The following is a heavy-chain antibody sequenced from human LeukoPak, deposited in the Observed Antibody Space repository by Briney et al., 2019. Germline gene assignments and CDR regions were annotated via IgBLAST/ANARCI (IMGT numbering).Heavy chain of an antibody. CDR1: GFTFSNAW. CDR2: IKSKTDGGTT. CDR3: TTLPGQWLVHGAFDI. V-gene: IGHV3-15*01. Sequence: GGSLRLSCAASGFTFSNAWMSWVRQAPGKGLEWVGRIKSKTDGGTTDYAAPVKGRFTISRDDSKNTLYLQMNSLKTEDTAVYYCTTLPGQWLVHGAFDIWGQGTMATVSS. D-gene: IGHD6-19*01. J-gene: IGHJ3*02.